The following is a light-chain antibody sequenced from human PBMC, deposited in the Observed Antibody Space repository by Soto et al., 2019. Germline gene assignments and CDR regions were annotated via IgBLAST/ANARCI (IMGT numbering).Light chain of an antibody. CDR1: QSISSW. Sequence: DIQMTQSPSTLSASVGDRVTITCRASQSISSWLAWYQQKPGKAPKLLIYDASSLEIGAPSRFSGSGSGTEFTLTISSLQPDDFAPYYCQQYNSYSSTFGQGTKLEIK. CDR3: QQYNSYSST. J-gene: IGKJ2*01. V-gene: IGKV1-5*01. CDR2: DAS.